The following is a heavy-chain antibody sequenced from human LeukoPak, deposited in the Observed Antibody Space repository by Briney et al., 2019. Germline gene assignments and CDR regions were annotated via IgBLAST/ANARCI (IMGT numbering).Heavy chain of an antibody. CDR2: ISSDGSNE. CDR1: GFTFSNYD. J-gene: IGHJ4*02. Sequence: GRSLRLSCAASGFTFSNYDMHWVRQAPGRGLEWVAFISSDGSNEYYGDSVKGRFTISRDNSKNTLYLQMNSLRAEDTAVYYCAKDGLTTIFGASYYFDYWGQGTLVTVSS. V-gene: IGHV3-30*18. CDR3: AKDGLTTIFGASYYFDY. D-gene: IGHD3-3*01.